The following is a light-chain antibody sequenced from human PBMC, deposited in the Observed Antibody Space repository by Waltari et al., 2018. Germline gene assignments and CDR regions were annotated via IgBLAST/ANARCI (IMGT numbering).Light chain of an antibody. J-gene: IGKJ4*01. CDR2: KAS. Sequence: DIQMTQSPSTLSASVGDRVTITCRASQSISSWLAWYPQKSGKAPKLMIYKASSLESGVPSRFSGSGSGTEFTLTISSLQPDDFATYYCQQYNSYPLTFGGGTKVEIK. CDR3: QQYNSYPLT. CDR1: QSISSW. V-gene: IGKV1-5*03.